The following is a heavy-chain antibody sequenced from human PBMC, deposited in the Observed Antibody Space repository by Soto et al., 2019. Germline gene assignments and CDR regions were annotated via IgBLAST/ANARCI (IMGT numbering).Heavy chain of an antibody. CDR2: VSGGGAST. CDR1: GFSFAGYA. D-gene: IGHD3-3*01. CDR3: ATTLTFNGYYGGFDA. J-gene: IGHJ4*02. Sequence: EVQLWESGGGFVQPGGSLRLSCAATGFSFAGYALTWVRQAPGKGLEWLSAVSGGGASTYYADSVRGRFSISRDVSGNMIFLQLNRLTAGDTATYYCATTLTFNGYYGGFDAWGQGTRVTFSS. V-gene: IGHV3-23*01.